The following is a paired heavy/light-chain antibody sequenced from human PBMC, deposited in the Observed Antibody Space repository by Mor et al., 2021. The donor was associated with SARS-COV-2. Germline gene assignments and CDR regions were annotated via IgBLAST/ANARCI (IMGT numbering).Heavy chain of an antibody. V-gene: IGHV4-34*01. J-gene: IGHJ4*02. CDR2: VDRSGST. Sequence: QVQLQQWGAGLLKPSETLSLTCAVYGGSFTDYFWSWIRQPPGQGLEWIGEVDRSGSTTYNPSLRSRVTISIDTSKNQFSLKVTSVTAADTAVYYCARGPPLEHTNTIDFWGQGTLVTVSA. CDR3: ARGPPLEHTNTIDF. D-gene: IGHD1-1*01. CDR1: GGSFTDYF.
Light chain of an antibody. CDR3: QQYSTTPWT. CDR1: QNVLYSSNNKNY. V-gene: IGKV4-1*01. Sequence: DIVMTQSPDSLAVSLGERATINCKSSQNVLYSSNNKNYLAWYQQKPGQPPKLLIYWASTRESGVPDRFSGSGTGTDFTLTISSLQAEDVAVYYCQQYSTTPWTFGQGTKLEIK. CDR2: WAS. J-gene: IGKJ1*01.